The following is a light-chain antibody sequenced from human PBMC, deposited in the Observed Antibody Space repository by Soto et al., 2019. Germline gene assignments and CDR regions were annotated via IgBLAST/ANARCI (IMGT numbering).Light chain of an antibody. J-gene: IGLJ2*01. V-gene: IGLV2-14*03. CDR3: CSYSGSSTIVV. Sequence: QSALTQPASVSGSPGQSITISCTGTSSDVGGYNFVSWYQQHPGKAPRLMILDVNNRPSGVSTRFSGSKSGNTASLTISGLQAEAEADYYCCSYSGSSTIVVFGGGTKLTVL. CDR1: SSDVGGYNF. CDR2: DVN.